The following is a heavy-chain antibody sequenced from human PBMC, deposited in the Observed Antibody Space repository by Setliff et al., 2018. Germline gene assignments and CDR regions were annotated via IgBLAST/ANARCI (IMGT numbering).Heavy chain of an antibody. CDR3: ATLAAALGP. Sequence: ASVKVSCKASGYPFTNYHMHWVRQAPGQGLEWMGVINPSGDNTNYAQNFQGRVTMTRDTSTGTFYLDLSSLRSEDTAVYYCATLAAALGPWGQGTLVTVSS. J-gene: IGHJ5*02. V-gene: IGHV1-46*01. CDR1: GYPFTNYH. CDR2: INPSGDNT. D-gene: IGHD6-13*01.